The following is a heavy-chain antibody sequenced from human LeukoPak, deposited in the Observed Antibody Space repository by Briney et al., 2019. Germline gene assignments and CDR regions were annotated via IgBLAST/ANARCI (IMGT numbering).Heavy chain of an antibody. CDR3: AKGSRFGELLFDY. D-gene: IGHD3-10*01. Sequence: GRSLRLSCAASGFTFSSYGMHWVRQAPGKGLEWVAVISYDGSNKYYADSMKGRFTISRDNSKNTLYLQMNSLRAEDTAVYYCAKGSRFGELLFDYWGQGTLVTVSS. CDR2: ISYDGSNK. V-gene: IGHV3-30*18. CDR1: GFTFSSYG. J-gene: IGHJ4*02.